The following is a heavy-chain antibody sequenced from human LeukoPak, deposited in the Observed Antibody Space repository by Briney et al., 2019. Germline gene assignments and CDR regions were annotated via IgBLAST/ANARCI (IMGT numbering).Heavy chain of an antibody. V-gene: IGHV1-2*02. J-gene: IGHJ5*02. D-gene: IGHD3-3*01. CDR1: GGTFSSYA. CDR3: ARVGDYDFWSGYYTNWFDP. CDR2: INPNSGGT. Sequence: ASVKVSCKASGGTFSSYAISWVRQAPGQGLEWMGWINPNSGGTNYAQKFQGRVTMTRDTSISTAYMELSRLRSDDTAVYYCARVGDYDFWSGYYTNWFDPWGQGTLVTVSS.